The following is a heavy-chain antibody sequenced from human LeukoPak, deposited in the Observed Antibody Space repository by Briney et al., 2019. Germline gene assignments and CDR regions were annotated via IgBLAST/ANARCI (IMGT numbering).Heavy chain of an antibody. J-gene: IGHJ6*03. CDR3: ARGRQEISMILVVMTGVSYYLDV. CDR2: INPSGST. Sequence: SETLSLTCAVYGGSFSGYYWTWIRQSPGKGLEWIGEINPSGSTYYNPSLKSRLTISRDTSKNQFSPRLSSVTAADTAVYYCARGRQEISMILVVMTGVSYYLDVWGIGTTVTVS. CDR1: GGSFSGYY. V-gene: IGHV4-34*01. D-gene: IGHD3-22*01.